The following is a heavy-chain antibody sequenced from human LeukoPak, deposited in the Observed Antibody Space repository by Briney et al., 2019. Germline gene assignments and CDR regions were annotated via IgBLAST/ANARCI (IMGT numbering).Heavy chain of an antibody. V-gene: IGHV3-48*03. CDR2: ISAGGSTK. CDR1: GFTFTSYE. J-gene: IGHJ4*02. D-gene: IGHD5-24*01. CDR3: ARADGYSRFDH. Sequence: PGGSLRLSCAASGFTFTSYEMNWVRQAPGKGLEWVSYISAGGSTKHYAVSVKGRFTISRDNAKNSLFLQMNSLRAEDTAAYYCARADGYSRFDHWGQGTLVTVST.